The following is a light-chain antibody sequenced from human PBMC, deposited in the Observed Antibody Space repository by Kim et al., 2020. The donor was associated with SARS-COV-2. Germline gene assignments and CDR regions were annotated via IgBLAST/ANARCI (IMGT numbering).Light chain of an antibody. V-gene: IGLV1-44*01. CDR2: SNN. J-gene: IGLJ1*01. CDR1: SSNIGSNT. Sequence: ELTQPPSASGTPGKRVTISCSGSSSNIGSNTVNWYQQLPGTAPKLLIYSNNQRPSGVPDRFSGSKSGTSASLAISGLQSEDEADYYCAAWDDNLRVFGTGTKVTVL. CDR3: AAWDDNLRV.